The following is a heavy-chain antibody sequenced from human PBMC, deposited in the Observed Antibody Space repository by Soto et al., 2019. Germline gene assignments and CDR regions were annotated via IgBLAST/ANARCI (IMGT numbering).Heavy chain of an antibody. CDR2: ISYDGSNK. Sequence: QVQLVESGGGVVQPGRSLRLSCAASGFTFSSYGMHWVRQAPGKGLEWVAVISYDGSNKYYADSVKGRFTISRDNSKNTLYLQKNSLRAEDTAVYYCAKDGVQWLVGPAYFDLWGRGTLVTVSS. J-gene: IGHJ2*01. V-gene: IGHV3-30*18. CDR1: GFTFSSYG. D-gene: IGHD6-19*01. CDR3: AKDGVQWLVGPAYFDL.